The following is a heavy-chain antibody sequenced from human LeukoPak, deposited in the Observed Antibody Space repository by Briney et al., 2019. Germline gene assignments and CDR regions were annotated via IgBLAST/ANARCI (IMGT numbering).Heavy chain of an antibody. D-gene: IGHD2-2*03. CDR1: GYTFTSYG. CDR3: ARVPLDIVVVPAGNFDY. CDR2: ISAYNGNT. J-gene: IGHJ4*02. Sequence: ASVKVSCKASGYTFTSYGISWVRQAPGQGLEWMGWISAYNGNTNYAQKLLGRVTMTTDTSTSTAYMELRSLRSDDTAVYYCARVPLDIVVVPAGNFDYWGQGTLVTVSS. V-gene: IGHV1-18*01.